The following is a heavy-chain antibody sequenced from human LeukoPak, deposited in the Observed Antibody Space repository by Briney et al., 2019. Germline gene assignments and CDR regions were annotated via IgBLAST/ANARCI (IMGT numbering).Heavy chain of an antibody. CDR2: ISGSGGST. V-gene: IGHV3-23*01. CDR1: GFTFSSYA. D-gene: IGHD3-22*01. J-gene: IGHJ3*02. Sequence: GGSLRLSCAASGFTFSSYAMSWVRQAPGKGLEWVSAISGSGGSTYYADSVKGRFTISRDNSKNTLYLQMNSLRAEDTAVYYCAKGGHYYDSSGYYYPIDALDIWGQGTMVTVSS. CDR3: AKGGHYYDSSGYYYPIDALDI.